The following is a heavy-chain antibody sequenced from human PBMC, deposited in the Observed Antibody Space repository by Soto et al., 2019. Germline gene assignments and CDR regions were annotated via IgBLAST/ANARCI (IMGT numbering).Heavy chain of an antibody. Sequence: GASVKVSCKASGYTFTSYDINWLRQSTGQGLEWMGWMNPNSGNTGYAQKFQGRVTMTRNTSISTAYMELSSLRSEDTAVYYCARAPGPDFWSGPSYDYWGQGTLVTVSS. V-gene: IGHV1-8*01. CDR3: ARAPGPDFWSGPSYDY. J-gene: IGHJ4*02. D-gene: IGHD3-3*01. CDR1: GYTFTSYD. CDR2: MNPNSGNT.